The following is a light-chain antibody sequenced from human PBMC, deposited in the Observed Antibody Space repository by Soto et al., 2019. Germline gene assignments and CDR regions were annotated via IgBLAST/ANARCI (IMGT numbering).Light chain of an antibody. J-gene: IGKJ1*01. CDR3: QQYGSSPT. V-gene: IGKV3-20*01. CDR2: GAS. CDR1: QSVSSNY. Sequence: EIVLTQSPGTLSLCPGERATLSCRASQSVSSNYLAWYQQKPGQAPRLLIYGASSRATGIPDRFSGSGSGTDFTLTISRLETEDFAVYYCQQYGSSPTFGQGTKVDIK.